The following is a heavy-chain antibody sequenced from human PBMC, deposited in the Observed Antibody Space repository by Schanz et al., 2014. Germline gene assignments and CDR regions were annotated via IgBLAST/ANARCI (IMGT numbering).Heavy chain of an antibody. Sequence: EVKLVESGGGAVRPGGSLRLSCAASGFTLSSYWMHWVRQVPGKGLEWVSCTNGDGTNAKYADSVKGRFTISRDNAKKTLSLQMISLRAEDTAIYFCTRSYYDFSWGSYRFLACDICGQGTTVIVSS. CDR3: TRSYYDFSWGSYRFLACDI. CDR1: GFTLSSYW. V-gene: IGHV3-74*01. CDR2: TNGDGTNA. J-gene: IGHJ3*02. D-gene: IGHD3-16*02.